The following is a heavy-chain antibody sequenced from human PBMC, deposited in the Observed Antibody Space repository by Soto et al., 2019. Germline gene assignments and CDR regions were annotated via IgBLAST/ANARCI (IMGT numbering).Heavy chain of an antibody. CDR3: ARGQLVNAGYYYGLDI. CDR2: LSYDGSNK. D-gene: IGHD3-22*01. Sequence: QVQLVESGGGVVQPGRSLRLSCAASGFPFRDYAFHWVRQPPGKGLEWVAVLSYDGSNKYYGDSVKGRFTISRDNAKNMLYLQLSTLRAEDTTVYYCARGQLVNAGYYYGLDIWGQGTTVTVSS. V-gene: IGHV3-33*01. J-gene: IGHJ6*02. CDR1: GFPFRDYA.